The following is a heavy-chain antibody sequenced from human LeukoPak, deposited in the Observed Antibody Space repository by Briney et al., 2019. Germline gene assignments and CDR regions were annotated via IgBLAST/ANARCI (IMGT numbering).Heavy chain of an antibody. Sequence: PGGSLRLSCAASGFTLSDHYMSWIRQSPGKGLEWVSYISTTGVVLYYADSVKGRFTISRDNAQNSLYLQMNSLRAEDTAVYYCARDSYGGIAAGVYGMDVWGQGTTVTVS. V-gene: IGHV3-11*04. CDR1: GFTLSDHY. CDR2: ISTTGVVL. J-gene: IGHJ6*02. CDR3: ARDSYGGIAAGVYGMDV. D-gene: IGHD6-13*01.